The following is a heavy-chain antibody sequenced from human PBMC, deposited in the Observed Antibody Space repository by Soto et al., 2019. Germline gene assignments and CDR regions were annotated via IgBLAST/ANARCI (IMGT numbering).Heavy chain of an antibody. V-gene: IGHV1-69*06. CDR1: GGTFSSYA. CDR3: ASLLGITGTTARSRVGTWFDP. CDR2: IIPIFGTA. D-gene: IGHD1-20*01. J-gene: IGHJ5*02. Sequence: QVQLVQSGAEVKKPGSSVKVSCKASGGTFSSYAISWVRQAPGQGLEWMGGIIPIFGTANYAQKFQGRVTITADKSTITAYMELSSLRSEDTAVYYCASLLGITGTTARSRVGTWFDPWGQGTLVTVSS.